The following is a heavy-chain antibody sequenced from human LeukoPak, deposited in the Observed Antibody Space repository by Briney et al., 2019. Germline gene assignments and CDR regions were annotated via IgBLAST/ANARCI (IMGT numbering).Heavy chain of an antibody. CDR2: IIPILGTA. Sequence: ASVKVSCKASGGAFSSYAISWVRQAPGQGLEWMGGIIPILGTANYAQKFQGRVTITTDKSTSTAYMELSSLRSEDTAVYYCARGQQFTEYFQHWGQGTLVTVSS. V-gene: IGHV1-69*10. J-gene: IGHJ1*01. CDR3: ARGQQFTEYFQH. D-gene: IGHD5-24*01. CDR1: GGAFSSYA.